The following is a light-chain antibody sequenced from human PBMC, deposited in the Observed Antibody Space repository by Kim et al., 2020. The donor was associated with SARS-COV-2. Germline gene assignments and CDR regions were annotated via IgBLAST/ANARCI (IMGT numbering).Light chain of an antibody. CDR1: QGISNS. Sequence: ASVGDSVTITCRASQGISNSLAWYQQQPGRAPNLLIYAASTLQSGVPSRFSGSGSGTEFTLTISSLQPEDFATYYCQQLNVFPLTFGGGTKVDIK. CDR3: QQLNVFPLT. V-gene: IGKV1-9*01. J-gene: IGKJ4*01. CDR2: AAS.